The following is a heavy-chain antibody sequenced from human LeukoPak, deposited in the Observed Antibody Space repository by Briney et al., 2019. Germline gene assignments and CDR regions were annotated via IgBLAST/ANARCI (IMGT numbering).Heavy chain of an antibody. CDR3: ARGGRAVAGTDDFDY. D-gene: IGHD6-19*01. CDR1: GYTFTGYY. Sequence: ASVKVSCKASGYTFTGYYMHWVRQAPGQGLEWMGWINPNSGGTNYAQKFQGRVTMTRDTSISTAYMELSRLRSDDTAVYYCARGGRAVAGTDDFDYWGQGTLVTVSS. J-gene: IGHJ4*02. V-gene: IGHV1-2*02. CDR2: INPNSGGT.